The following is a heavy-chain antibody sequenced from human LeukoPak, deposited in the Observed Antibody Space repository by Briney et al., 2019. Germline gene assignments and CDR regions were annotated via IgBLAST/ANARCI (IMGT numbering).Heavy chain of an antibody. Sequence: KSSETLSLTCAVSGGSISTYYWSWIRQPPGKGLEWIGYIYYSGSTNYNPSLKSRVTISVDTSKNQFSLKLSSVTAADTAVYYCARASSGYYPIDYWGQGTLVTVSS. CDR1: GGSISTYY. V-gene: IGHV4-59*01. J-gene: IGHJ4*02. D-gene: IGHD3-22*01. CDR3: ARASSGYYPIDY. CDR2: IYYSGST.